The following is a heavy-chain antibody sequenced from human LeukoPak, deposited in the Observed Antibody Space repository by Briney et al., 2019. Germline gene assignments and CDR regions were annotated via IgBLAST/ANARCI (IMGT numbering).Heavy chain of an antibody. CDR2: ISKSGDST. D-gene: IGHD5-24*01. Sequence: GGSLRLSCATSGFRFSTYWLSWVRQAPGKGLEWVSAISKSGDSTFYADSVKGRFTISRDNSKNTLYLQMNSLRAEDTAVYYCARSFQPRDGYFDYWGQGTLVTVSS. J-gene: IGHJ4*02. V-gene: IGHV3-23*01. CDR1: GFRFSTYW. CDR3: ARSFQPRDGYFDY.